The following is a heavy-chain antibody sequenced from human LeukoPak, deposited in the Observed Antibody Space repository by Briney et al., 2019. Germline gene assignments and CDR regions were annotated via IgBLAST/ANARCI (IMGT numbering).Heavy chain of an antibody. J-gene: IGHJ4*02. CDR3: ASQTVVGATDY. CDR1: GFXFSSYW. Sequence: GGSLRLSCAASGFXFSSYWIHWVRQAPGKGLVWVSRIKSDGSSTSYADSVQGRFTISRDNAKNTLYLQMNSLRAEDTAVYYCASQTVVGATDYWGQGILVTVSS. D-gene: IGHD1-26*01. V-gene: IGHV3-74*01. CDR2: IKSDGSST.